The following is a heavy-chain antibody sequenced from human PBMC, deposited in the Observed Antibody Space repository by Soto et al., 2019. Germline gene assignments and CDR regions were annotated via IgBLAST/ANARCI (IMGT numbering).Heavy chain of an antibody. CDR2: IYHSGST. J-gene: IGHJ4*02. Sequence: SETLSLTCTVSGGSISSGDYYWSWIRQPPGKGLEWIGYIYHSGSTNYNPSLKSRVTISVDTSKNQFSLKLSSVTAADTAVYYCASIAARLGDFDYWGQGTLVTVS. CDR1: GGSISSGDYY. CDR3: ASIAARLGDFDY. V-gene: IGHV4-30-4*01. D-gene: IGHD6-6*01.